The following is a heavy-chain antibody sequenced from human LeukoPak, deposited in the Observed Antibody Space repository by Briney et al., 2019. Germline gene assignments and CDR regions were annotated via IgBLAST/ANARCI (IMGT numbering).Heavy chain of an antibody. CDR1: EYTFTNYY. CDR2: IDPSAGST. D-gene: IGHD3-22*01. V-gene: IGHV1-46*01. CDR3: ARAHYASSNIKVPFDV. J-gene: IGHJ6*04. Sequence: GASVKVSCKASEYTFTNYYMHWVRQAPGQGLEWMGVIDPSAGSTTYAQKFQGRVTMTRDTATSTVYMELSSLRSEDTAVYYCARAHYASSNIKVPFDVWGKGTTVTVSS.